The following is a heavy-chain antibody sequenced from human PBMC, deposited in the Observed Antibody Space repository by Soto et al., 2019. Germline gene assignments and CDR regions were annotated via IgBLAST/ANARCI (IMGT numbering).Heavy chain of an antibody. Sequence: EVQLVESGGGLVQTGGSLRLSCEASGFTFSSYDMHWVRQATGKGLEWVSAIGTAGDTYYPGSVKGRFTISRENAKNSLYLQMNSLRAGDTAVYYGARGIPVNGSGDYFDYWGQGTLVTVSS. CDR3: ARGIPVNGSGDYFDY. CDR2: IGTAGDT. D-gene: IGHD1-26*01. J-gene: IGHJ4*02. CDR1: GFTFSSYD. V-gene: IGHV3-13*01.